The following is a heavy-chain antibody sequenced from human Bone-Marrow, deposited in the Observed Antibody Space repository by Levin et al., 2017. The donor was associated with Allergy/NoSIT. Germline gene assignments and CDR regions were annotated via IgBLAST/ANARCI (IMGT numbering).Heavy chain of an antibody. CDR3: ARRMGPAAGSYDAMDV. CDR1: GFPFSNHA. J-gene: IGHJ6*02. V-gene: IGHV3-33*01. D-gene: IGHD6-13*01. Sequence: LSLTCVASGFPFSNHAMHWVRQAPGKGLEWLSIIWYDGNNKYYEDSVKGRFIVSRDNLRNTLYLQMNSLRAEDTAIYFCARRMGPAAGSYDAMDVWGQGTTVTVSS. CDR2: IWYDGNNK.